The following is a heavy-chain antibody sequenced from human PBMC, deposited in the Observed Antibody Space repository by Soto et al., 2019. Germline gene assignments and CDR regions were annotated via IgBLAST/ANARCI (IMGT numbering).Heavy chain of an antibody. J-gene: IGHJ5*02. CDR1: GDSIISSDFY. CDR3: ARHSLALRKNNWFDP. Sequence: PSETLSLTCTVSGDSIISSDFYWGWVRQPPGKGLEWIGSIFYLGSSYYNPSLKSRVTMSVDTSKNQFSLRLRSVTAADTALYFCARHSLALRKNNWFDPWGQGIMGT. CDR2: IFYLGSS. V-gene: IGHV4-39*01. D-gene: IGHD3-3*02.